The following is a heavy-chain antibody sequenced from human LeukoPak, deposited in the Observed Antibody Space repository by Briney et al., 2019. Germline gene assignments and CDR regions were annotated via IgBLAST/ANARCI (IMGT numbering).Heavy chain of an antibody. V-gene: IGHV3-53*01. CDR3: GASGSYYTPSYY. Sequence: GGSLRLSCVISDFPVSDNYMSWVRQAPGRGLEWVSVISNYGVTHYADSVKGRFTISRDDSNDTVFLQMSSLRPEDTAVYYCGASGSYYTPSYYWGQGTLITVSS. J-gene: IGHJ4*02. CDR2: ISNYGVT. CDR1: DFPVSDNY. D-gene: IGHD3-10*01.